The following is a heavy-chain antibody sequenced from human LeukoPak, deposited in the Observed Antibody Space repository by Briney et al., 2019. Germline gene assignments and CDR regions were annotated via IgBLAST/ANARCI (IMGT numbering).Heavy chain of an antibody. J-gene: IGHJ4*02. V-gene: IGHV4-59*01. CDR2: IYYSGST. D-gene: IGHD4-17*01. CDR1: GGSISSYY. Sequence: SETLSLTCTVSGGSISSYYWSWIRQPPGKGLEWIGYIYYSGSTNYNPSLKSRVTISVDTSKNQFSLKVSSVTAADTAVYYCARGYGDYVTVDYWGQGTLVTVSS. CDR3: ARGYGDYVTVDY.